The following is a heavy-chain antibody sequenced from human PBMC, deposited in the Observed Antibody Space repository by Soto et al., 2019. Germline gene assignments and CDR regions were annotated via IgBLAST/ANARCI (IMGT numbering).Heavy chain of an antibody. Sequence: ETLSLTCTVSGGSISSYYWSWIRQPPGKGLEWIGYIYYSGSTNYNPSLKSRVTISVDTSKNQFSLKLSSVTAADTAVYYCARERSGYDPHYYYYGMDVWGQGTTVTVSS. D-gene: IGHD5-12*01. CDR2: IYYSGST. CDR1: GGSISSYY. J-gene: IGHJ6*02. V-gene: IGHV4-59*01. CDR3: ARERSGYDPHYYYYGMDV.